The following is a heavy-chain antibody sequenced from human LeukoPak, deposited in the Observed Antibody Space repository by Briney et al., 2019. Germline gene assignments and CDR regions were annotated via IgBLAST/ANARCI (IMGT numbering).Heavy chain of an antibody. Sequence: SETLSLTCTVSGGSISSYYWSWIPQPPGKGLELIGYIYYSGSTNYNPSLKSRVTISVDTSKNQFSLKLSSVTAADTAVYYCARRTTLLWFGEYDAFDIWGQGTMVTVSS. D-gene: IGHD3-10*01. J-gene: IGHJ3*02. CDR1: GGSISSYY. V-gene: IGHV4-59*08. CDR2: IYYSGST. CDR3: ARRTTLLWFGEYDAFDI.